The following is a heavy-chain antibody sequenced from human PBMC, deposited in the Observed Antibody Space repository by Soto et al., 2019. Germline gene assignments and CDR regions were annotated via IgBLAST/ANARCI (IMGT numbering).Heavy chain of an antibody. CDR1: GGSVSSGSYY. J-gene: IGHJ4*02. D-gene: IGHD2-2*01. Sequence: QVHLQESGPGLERPSETLSLSCVVSGGSVSSGSYYWTWIRQPPGKGLEWIGYTLDSGSTDYNPSLKSRVTISIDTSKNQFSLKLSSVTAADTAVYYCPRQRIEPVQYYFDSWGQGTLVTVSS. CDR2: TLDSGST. CDR3: PRQRIEPVQYYFDS. V-gene: IGHV4-61*01.